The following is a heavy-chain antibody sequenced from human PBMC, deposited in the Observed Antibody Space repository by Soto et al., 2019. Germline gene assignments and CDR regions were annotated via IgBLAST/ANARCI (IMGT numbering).Heavy chain of an antibody. CDR3: ARVSEYCSGGSCYHDFDY. Sequence: QVQLVQSGAEVKKPGSSVKVSCKASGGTFSSYAISWVRQAPGQGLEWMGGIIPIFGTANYAQKFQGRVTNTADESTSTAYMELSSLRSEDTAVYYCARVSEYCSGGSCYHDFDYWGQGTLVTVSS. CDR1: GGTFSSYA. D-gene: IGHD2-15*01. V-gene: IGHV1-69*12. CDR2: IIPIFGTA. J-gene: IGHJ4*02.